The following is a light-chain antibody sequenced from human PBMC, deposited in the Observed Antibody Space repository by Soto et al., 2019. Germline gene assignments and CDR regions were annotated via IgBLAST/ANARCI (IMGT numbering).Light chain of an antibody. CDR3: TSYAGSNIPVV. J-gene: IGLJ2*01. Sequence: QSVLTQPPSASGSPGQSVTISCTGTSSDVGGYNFVSWYQQHPGKAPKLMIYEVSKRPSGVPDRLSGSKSGNTASLTVSGLQADDEADYYCTSYAGSNIPVVFGGGTKLTVL. CDR2: EVS. V-gene: IGLV2-8*01. CDR1: SSDVGGYNF.